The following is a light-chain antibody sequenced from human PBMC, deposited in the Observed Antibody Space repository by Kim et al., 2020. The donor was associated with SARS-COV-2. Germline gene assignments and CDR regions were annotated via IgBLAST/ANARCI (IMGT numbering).Light chain of an antibody. CDR2: YDD. J-gene: IGLJ2*01. Sequence: QSVLTQPPSVSEAPRQRVTISCSGSSANIEKNAVNWYQQIPGKAPKLLIYYDDLLPSGVSDRFSGSKSGTSASLAISGLQSEDEADYYCATWDNSLNAVVFGGGTKLTVL. CDR1: SANIEKNA. V-gene: IGLV1-36*01. CDR3: ATWDNSLNAVV.